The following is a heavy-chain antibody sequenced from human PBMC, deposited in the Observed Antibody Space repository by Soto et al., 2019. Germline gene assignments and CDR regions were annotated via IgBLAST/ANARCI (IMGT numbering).Heavy chain of an antibody. D-gene: IGHD5-18*01. V-gene: IGHV1-2*02. CDR1: GYTFTGYY. J-gene: IGHJ6*04. CDR3: ASRYGPYYYYGMDV. Sequence: ASVKVSCKASGYTFTGYYMHWVRQAPGQGLEWMGWINPNSGGANYAQKFQGRVTMTRDTSISTAYMELSRLRSDDTAVYYCASRYGPYYYYGMDVWGKGTKVTSPQ. CDR2: INPNSGGA.